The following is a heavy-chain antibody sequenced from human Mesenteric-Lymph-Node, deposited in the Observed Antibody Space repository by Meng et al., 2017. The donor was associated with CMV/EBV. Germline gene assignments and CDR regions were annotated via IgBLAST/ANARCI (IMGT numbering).Heavy chain of an antibody. D-gene: IGHD3-9*01. Sequence: QGHLHQWGAGLLKPSETLSVTCAVYGGSFIGYYWNWIRQSSEKGLEWIGEINHSGSTTYNPSFTSRIIISVDTSTNQISLNMSSVTAADTAVYYCARGSSYDILTGYFDYWGQGALVTVSS. CDR2: INHSGST. CDR1: GGSFIGYY. CDR3: ARGSSYDILTGYFDY. J-gene: IGHJ4*02. V-gene: IGHV4-34*01.